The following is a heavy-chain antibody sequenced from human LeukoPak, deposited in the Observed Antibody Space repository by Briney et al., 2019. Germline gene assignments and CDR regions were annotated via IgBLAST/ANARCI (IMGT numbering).Heavy chain of an antibody. CDR2: INSDGSST. CDR3: ARVISGYTYDGLDY. Sequence: GGPLRLSCAASGFTFSSYWMHWVRQAPGKGLVWVSRINSDGSSTNYADSVKGRFTISRDNGKNTVYLQTNSLRAEDTAVYYCARVISGYTYDGLDYWGQGTLVTVSS. J-gene: IGHJ4*02. D-gene: IGHD5-18*01. V-gene: IGHV3-74*01. CDR1: GFTFSSYW.